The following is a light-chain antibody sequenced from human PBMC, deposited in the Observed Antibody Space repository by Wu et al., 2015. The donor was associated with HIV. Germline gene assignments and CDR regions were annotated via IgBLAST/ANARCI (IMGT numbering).Light chain of an antibody. J-gene: IGKJ1*01. CDR1: QDIDKY. CDR3: QQSYSTLWT. V-gene: IGKV1-33*01. Sequence: DIQMTQSPSSLSASVGDRVTISCQASQDIDKYVNWYQQKPGKAPKSLIYDASNLETGVPSRFSGSGFGTDFTLTISSLQPEDIATYYCQQSYSTLWTFGQGTKVEIK. CDR2: DAS.